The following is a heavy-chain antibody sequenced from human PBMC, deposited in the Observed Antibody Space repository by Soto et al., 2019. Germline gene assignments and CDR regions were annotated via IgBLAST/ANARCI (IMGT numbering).Heavy chain of an antibody. CDR2: IIPIFGTA. CDR3: ARGHEYGGNSDAFDI. Sequence: QVQLVQSGAEVKKPGSSVKVSCKASAGTFSTSSINWLRQAPGKRPEWMGNIIPIFGTADYAQKFQDRVTITADKSTKTAYIEMRSLLSEDTAVYYCARGHEYGGNSDAFDIWGQGTVVTGSS. V-gene: IGHV1-69*14. CDR1: AGTFSTSS. D-gene: IGHD4-17*01. J-gene: IGHJ3*02.